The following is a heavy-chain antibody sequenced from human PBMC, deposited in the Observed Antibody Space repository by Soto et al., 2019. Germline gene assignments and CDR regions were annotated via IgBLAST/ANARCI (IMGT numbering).Heavy chain of an antibody. CDR3: AILGGERGYCSGGSCPFDY. D-gene: IGHD2-15*01. CDR2: INPNSGGT. Sequence: QVQLVQSGAEVKKPGASVKVSCKASGYTFTGYYMHWVRQAPGQGLEWMGWINPNSGGTNYAQKFQGWVTMTRDTSISTAYMELSRLRSDATAVYYCAILGGERGYCSGGSCPFDYWGQGTLVTVSS. J-gene: IGHJ4*02. CDR1: GYTFTGYY. V-gene: IGHV1-2*04.